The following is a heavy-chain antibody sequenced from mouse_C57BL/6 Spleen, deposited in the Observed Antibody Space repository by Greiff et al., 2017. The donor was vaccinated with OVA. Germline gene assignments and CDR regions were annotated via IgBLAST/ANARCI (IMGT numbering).Heavy chain of an antibody. Sequence: VKLQESGPELVKPGASVKISCKASGYAFSSSWMNWVKQRPGKGLEWIGRIYPGDGDTNYNGKFKGKATLTADKSSSTAYMQLSSLTSEDSAVYFCARSSGYPFMDYWGQGTSVTVSS. V-gene: IGHV1-82*01. J-gene: IGHJ4*01. CDR2: IYPGDGDT. CDR3: ARSSGYPFMDY. CDR1: GYAFSSSW. D-gene: IGHD2-2*01.